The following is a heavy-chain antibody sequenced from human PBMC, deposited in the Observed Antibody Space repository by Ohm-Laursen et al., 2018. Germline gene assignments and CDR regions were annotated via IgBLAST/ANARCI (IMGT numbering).Heavy chain of an antibody. CDR2: IKHDGSEK. Sequence: SLSLSCAASVFTFSSYWFCWVRQAPGPGLEWGANIKHDGSEKSYVDSVMGRFTISRDNANNFLYLQMNSLRAEDTAVYYCARDMSPVIVGVAFEVFDFWGQGTMVTVSS. CDR3: ARDMSPVIVGVAFEVFDF. D-gene: IGHD1-26*01. J-gene: IGHJ3*01. CDR1: VFTFSSYW. V-gene: IGHV3-7*01.